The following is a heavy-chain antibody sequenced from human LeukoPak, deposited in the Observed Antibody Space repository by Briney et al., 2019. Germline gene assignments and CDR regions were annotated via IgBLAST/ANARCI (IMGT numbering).Heavy chain of an antibody. CDR2: INTNTGNP. D-gene: IGHD6-19*01. J-gene: IGHJ4*02. CDR1: GYTFTGYY. CDR3: ARAPHIAVAPSAVFDY. Sequence: ASVKVSCKASGYTFTGYYMHWVRQAPGQGLEWMGWINTNTGNPTYAQGFTGRFVFSLDTSVSTAYLQISSLKAEDTAVYYCARAPHIAVAPSAVFDYWGQGTLVTVSS. V-gene: IGHV7-4-1*02.